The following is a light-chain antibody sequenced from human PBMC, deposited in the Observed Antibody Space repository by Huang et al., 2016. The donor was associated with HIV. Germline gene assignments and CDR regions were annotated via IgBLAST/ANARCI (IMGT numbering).Light chain of an antibody. CDR2: AAS. V-gene: IGKV1-39*01. CDR1: QRISTY. J-gene: IGKJ5*01. CDR3: QQTYSTAIT. Sequence: DIQMTQSPSSLSASVGDRVTSTCRASQRISTYLNWYQQKPGKAPKLLIFAASTLQSGVPATFSGSGAGTDFTLTISSLQPEDFATYYCQQTYSTAITFGQGTRLEIK.